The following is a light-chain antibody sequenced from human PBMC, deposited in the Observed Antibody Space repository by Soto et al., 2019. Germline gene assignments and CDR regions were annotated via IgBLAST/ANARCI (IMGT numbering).Light chain of an antibody. CDR1: SSDVGSYDL. V-gene: IGLV2-23*01. CDR2: EYT. J-gene: IGLJ1*01. Sequence: QSALTQPDSVSGSPGQSITISCTGTSSDVGSYDLVSWYQQPPGKAPKLMIYEYTKRPSGISTRFSGSKSGNAASLTISGLQAEDEADYYCCSYAGSGTFVFGTGTKLTVL. CDR3: CSYAGSGTFV.